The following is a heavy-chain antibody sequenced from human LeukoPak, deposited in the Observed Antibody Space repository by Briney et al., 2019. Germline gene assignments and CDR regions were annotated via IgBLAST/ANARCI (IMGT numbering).Heavy chain of an antibody. CDR1: GFNLSNYN. Sequence: GGSLRLSCAASGFNLSNYNMNWVRQAPGKGLEWVSSISSSSSYIYYADSVKGRFTISRDNAKNSLYLQMNSLRAEDTAVYYCARTQGSGVNDAFDIWGQGTMVTVSS. CDR3: ARTQGSGVNDAFDI. D-gene: IGHD3-10*01. J-gene: IGHJ3*02. V-gene: IGHV3-21*01. CDR2: ISSSSSYI.